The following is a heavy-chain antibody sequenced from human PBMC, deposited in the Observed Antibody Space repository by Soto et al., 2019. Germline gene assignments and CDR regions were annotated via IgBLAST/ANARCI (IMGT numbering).Heavy chain of an antibody. CDR1: GYTFTSYG. J-gene: IGHJ6*02. CDR3: AAGYSYGYSGYYYGMDV. V-gene: IGHV1-18*04. CDR2: ISAYNGNT. Sequence: ASVKVSCKASGYTFTSYGISWVRQAPGQGLEWMGWISAYNGNTNYAQKLQGRVTMTTDTSTSTAYMELRSLRSDDTAVYYRAAGYSYGYSGYYYGMDVWGQGTTVTVSS. D-gene: IGHD5-18*01.